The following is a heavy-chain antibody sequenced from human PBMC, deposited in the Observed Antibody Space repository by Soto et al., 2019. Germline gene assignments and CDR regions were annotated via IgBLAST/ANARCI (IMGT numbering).Heavy chain of an antibody. CDR3: ARAGLTYYYDSSGYYPFYYLDS. J-gene: IGHJ4*02. CDR2: IIPIFVPA. V-gene: IGHV1-69*01. D-gene: IGHD3-22*01. Sequence: QVQLVQSGAEVKKPGSSVKVSCEASGGTFTSYAISWARQAPGQGLEWMGGIIPIFVPANYAQKFQGRVTITADESTSTTSMELSSLRSEDTAVYYCARAGLTYYYDSSGYYPFYYLDSRGQGALVTVSS. CDR1: GGTFTSYA.